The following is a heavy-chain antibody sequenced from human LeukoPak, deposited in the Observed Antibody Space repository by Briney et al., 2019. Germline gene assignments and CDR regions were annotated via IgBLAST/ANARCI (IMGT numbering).Heavy chain of an antibody. V-gene: IGHV4-31*03. CDR2: IHYSGST. CDR1: GGSISSGDYY. Sequence: SETLSLTCTVSGGSISSGDYYWSWIRQHPGKGLEWIGYIHYSGSTYYNPSLKSRVTISVDTSKNQFSLKLNSVTAADTAVYYCARWEPYSGYDYLDYWGQGTLVTVSS. CDR3: ARWEPYSGYDYLDY. D-gene: IGHD5-12*01. J-gene: IGHJ4*02.